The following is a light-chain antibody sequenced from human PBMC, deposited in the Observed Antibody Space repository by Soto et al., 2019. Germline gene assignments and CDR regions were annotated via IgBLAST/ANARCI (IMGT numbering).Light chain of an antibody. J-gene: IGKJ5*01. CDR2: GAS. CDR3: QQYNNWPPSIT. CDR1: QSVSSN. V-gene: IGKV3D-15*01. Sequence: EIVMTQSPATLSVSPGERATLSCRASQSVSSNLAWYQQKLGQAPRLLIYGASTRATGIPARFSGSGSGTEFILTISSLQSEDFAVYYCQQYNNWPPSITFGQGTRLENK.